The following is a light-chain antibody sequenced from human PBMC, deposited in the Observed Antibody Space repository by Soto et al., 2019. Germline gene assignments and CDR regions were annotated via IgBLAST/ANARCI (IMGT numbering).Light chain of an antibody. Sequence: QSVLAQPPPVSASPRQSITISCTGTSSDVGSYNLVSWYPQHPGEAPKLVIYEVSVRPSGVSSRLSGSKSGNTASLTISGLQAEDEADYYCCSYAGSSSYVFGTGTKVTV. V-gene: IGLV2-23*02. CDR1: SSDVGSYNL. J-gene: IGLJ1*01. CDR2: EVS. CDR3: CSYAGSSSYV.